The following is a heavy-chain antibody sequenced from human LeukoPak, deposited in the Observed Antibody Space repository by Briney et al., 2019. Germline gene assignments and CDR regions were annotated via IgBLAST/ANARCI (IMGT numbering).Heavy chain of an antibody. CDR3: VTERAIDARDWYFDL. CDR2: ISTSSSYM. J-gene: IGHJ2*01. Sequence: GGSLRLSCAASGFTFSTYYMNWVRQAPGKGLEWVSSISTSSSYMYYADSVKGRFTISRDNAKNSLYLQMNSLGAEDTAVYYCVTERAIDARDWYFDLWGRGSLVTVSS. CDR1: GFTFSTYY. V-gene: IGHV3-21*01. D-gene: IGHD2-2*01.